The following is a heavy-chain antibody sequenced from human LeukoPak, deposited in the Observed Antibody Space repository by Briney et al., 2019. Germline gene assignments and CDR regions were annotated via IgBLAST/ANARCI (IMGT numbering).Heavy chain of an antibody. CDR2: IRGDGGET. CDR3: GRDAVLGSWSIDY. D-gene: IGHD3-10*01. Sequence: AGGSLRLSCAASGFTLTNHWMHWVRQVPGKGLAWISRIRGDGGETNYADSVRGRFTTSRDNARNLLYLQMDSLGAEDTAVYYCGRDAVLGSWSIDYWGHGVLVAVSS. J-gene: IGHJ4*01. V-gene: IGHV3-74*01. CDR1: GFTLTNHW.